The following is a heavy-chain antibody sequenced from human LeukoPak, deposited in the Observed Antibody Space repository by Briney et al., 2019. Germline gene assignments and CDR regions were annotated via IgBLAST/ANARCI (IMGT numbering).Heavy chain of an antibody. J-gene: IGHJ5*02. CDR1: GGTFSSYA. D-gene: IGHD3-10*02. V-gene: IGHV1-69*13. CDR2: IIPIFGTA. Sequence: ASVKVSCKASGGTFSSYAISWVRQAPGQGLEWMGGIIPIFGTANYAQKFQGRVTITADESTSTAYMELSSLRSEDTAVYCCARVGIVREGWFDPWGQGTLVTVSS. CDR3: ARVGIVREGWFDP.